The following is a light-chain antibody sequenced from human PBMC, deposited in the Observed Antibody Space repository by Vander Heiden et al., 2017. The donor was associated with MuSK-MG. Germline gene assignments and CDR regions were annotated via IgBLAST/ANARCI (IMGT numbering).Light chain of an antibody. CDR1: QSISSR. J-gene: IGKJ1*01. Sequence: DIQMTQSPSTLSASGGDRVTITCRASQSISSRLAWYQQKPGQAPKLLIYDASSLDMGIPSRFSGSGCGTEFTLTISIRHLDDFAFYYCQRHKSYSPPTFGQGTKVEIK. CDR2: DAS. CDR3: QRHKSYSPPT. V-gene: IGKV1-5*01.